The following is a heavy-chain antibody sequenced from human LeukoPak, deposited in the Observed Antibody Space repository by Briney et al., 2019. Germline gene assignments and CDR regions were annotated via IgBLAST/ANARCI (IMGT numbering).Heavy chain of an antibody. J-gene: IGHJ6*02. Sequence: GASVKVSCKASGYTFTSYGISWVRQAPGQGLEWVGWISAYNGNTNYAQKLQGRVTMTTDTSTSTAYMELRSLRSDDTAVYYCARDGYSYGLYGMDVWGQGTTVTVSS. V-gene: IGHV1-18*01. CDR1: GYTFTSYG. D-gene: IGHD5-18*01. CDR3: ARDGYSYGLYGMDV. CDR2: ISAYNGNT.